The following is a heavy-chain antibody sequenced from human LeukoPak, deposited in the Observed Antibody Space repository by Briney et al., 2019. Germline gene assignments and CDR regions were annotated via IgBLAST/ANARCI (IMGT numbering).Heavy chain of an antibody. Sequence: SETLSLTCTVSGGSINSSSYLWGWIRQPPGKGLEWIGSVYYSGSTYYNPSLKSRVTISVDTSKNQFSLKLSSVTAADTAVYFCARVMTTVTEDGFDIWGQGTVVTVSS. D-gene: IGHD4-17*01. CDR2: VYYSGST. V-gene: IGHV4-39*01. CDR3: ARVMTTVTEDGFDI. CDR1: GGSINSSSYL. J-gene: IGHJ3*02.